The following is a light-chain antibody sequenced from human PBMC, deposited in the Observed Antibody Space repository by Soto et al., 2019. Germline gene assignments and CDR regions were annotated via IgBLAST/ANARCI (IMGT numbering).Light chain of an antibody. V-gene: IGKV1-5*01. CDR2: DAS. CDR1: QSISSW. Sequence: DIHMTQSPSTLSASLGDRVTITFRASQSISSWLAWYQQKPGKAPKLLIYDASSLESGVPSRFSGSGSGTEFTLTITSLQPEDFATYYCHQVYTYPRTFGQGTKVDIK. J-gene: IGKJ1*01. CDR3: HQVYTYPRT.